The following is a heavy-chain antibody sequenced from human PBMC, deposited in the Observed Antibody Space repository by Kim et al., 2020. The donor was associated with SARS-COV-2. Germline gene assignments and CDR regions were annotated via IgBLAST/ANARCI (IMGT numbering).Heavy chain of an antibody. D-gene: IGHD2-8*01. J-gene: IGHJ6*02. CDR2: IYYSGST. Sequence: SETLSLTCTVSGGSISSSSYYWGWIRQPPGKGLEWIGRIYYSGSTYYNPSLKSRVTISVDTSKNQFSLKLSSVTAADTAVYYCARVGVHCTNGVCYTDFPGDPNYYYGMDVWGQGTTVTVSS. V-gene: IGHV4-39*07. CDR1: GGSISSSSYY. CDR3: ARVGVHCTNGVCYTDFPGDPNYYYGMDV.